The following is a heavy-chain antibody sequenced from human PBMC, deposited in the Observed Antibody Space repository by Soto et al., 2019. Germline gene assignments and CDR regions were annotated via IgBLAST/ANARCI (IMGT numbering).Heavy chain of an antibody. J-gene: IGHJ4*02. Sequence: SVKVSCKASGFTFTSSAMQWVRQARGQRLEWIGWIVVGSGNTNYAQKFQERVTITRDMSTSTAYMELSSLRSEDTAVYYCAAGKYGSGYYFDYWGQGTLVTVSS. V-gene: IGHV1-58*02. CDR1: GFTFTSSA. CDR2: IVVGSGNT. D-gene: IGHD3-10*01. CDR3: AAGKYGSGYYFDY.